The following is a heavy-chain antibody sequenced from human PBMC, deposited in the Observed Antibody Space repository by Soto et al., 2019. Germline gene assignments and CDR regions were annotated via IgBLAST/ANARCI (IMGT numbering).Heavy chain of an antibody. Sequence: SETLSLTCTVSGGSISSSSYYWGWIRQPPGKGLEWIGSIYYSGSTYYNPSLKSRVTISVDTSKNQFSLKLSSVTAADTAVYYCARPRSSGWPDAFDIWGQGTMVTVSS. CDR3: ARPRSSGWPDAFDI. D-gene: IGHD6-19*01. CDR1: GGSISSSSYY. CDR2: IYYSGST. V-gene: IGHV4-39*01. J-gene: IGHJ3*02.